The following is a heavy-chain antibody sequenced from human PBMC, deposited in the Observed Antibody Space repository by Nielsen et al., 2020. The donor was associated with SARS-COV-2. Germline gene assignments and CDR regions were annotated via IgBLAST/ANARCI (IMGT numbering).Heavy chain of an antibody. CDR2: ISSSSSTI. J-gene: IGHJ6*02. D-gene: IGHD6-19*01. Sequence: WIRQPPGKGLEWVSYISSSSSTIYYADSVKGRFTISRDNAKNSLCLQMNSLRAEDTAVYYCARDSSGWYALTTYYYYGMDVWGQGTTVTVSS. CDR3: ARDSSGWYALTTYYYYGMDV. V-gene: IGHV3-48*01.